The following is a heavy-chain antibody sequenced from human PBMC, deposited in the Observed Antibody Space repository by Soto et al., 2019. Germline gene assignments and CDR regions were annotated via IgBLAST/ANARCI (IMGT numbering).Heavy chain of an antibody. V-gene: IGHV3-30*18. D-gene: IGHD5-18*01. CDR2: ISYDGSNK. J-gene: IGHJ6*02. CDR1: GFTFSSYG. CDR3: AKETDAWIQLWADNRYYYYGMDV. Sequence: QVQLVESGGGVVQPGRSLRLSCAASGFTFSSYGMHWVRQAPGKGLEWVAVISYDGSNKYYADSVKGRFTISRDNSKNTRYLQMNSLRAEDTAVYYCAKETDAWIQLWADNRYYYYGMDVWGQGTTVTVSS.